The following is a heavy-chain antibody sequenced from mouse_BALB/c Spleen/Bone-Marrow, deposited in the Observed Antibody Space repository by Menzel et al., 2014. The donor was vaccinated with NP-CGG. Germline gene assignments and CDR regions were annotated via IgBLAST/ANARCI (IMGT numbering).Heavy chain of an antibody. CDR3: ARKGAMITHYYAMDY. Sequence: EVMLVESGGGLVQPGGSRKLSCAASGFTFSSFGMHWVRQAPEKGLEWVAYISNGSSPIYYADTVKGRLTISRANPKKTLFLQMPSLKSEDTAMYYCARKGAMITHYYAMDYWGQGTSVTVAS. CDR1: GFTFSSFG. CDR2: ISNGSSPI. J-gene: IGHJ4*01. D-gene: IGHD2-4*01. V-gene: IGHV5-17*02.